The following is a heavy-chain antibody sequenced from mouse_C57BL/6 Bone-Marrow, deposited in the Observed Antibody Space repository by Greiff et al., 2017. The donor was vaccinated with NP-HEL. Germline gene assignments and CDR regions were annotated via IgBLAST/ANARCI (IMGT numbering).Heavy chain of an antibody. CDR1: GYTFTSYW. CDR2: IDPSDSYT. D-gene: IGHD1-1*01. V-gene: IGHV1-69*01. J-gene: IGHJ1*03. Sequence: VQLQQPGAELVMPGASVKLSCKASGYTFTSYWMHWVKQRPGQGLEWIGEIDPSDSYTNYNQKFKGKSTLTVDKSSSTAYMQLSSLTSEDSAVYYCAREVLNWYFDVWGTGTTVTVSS. CDR3: AREVLNWYFDV.